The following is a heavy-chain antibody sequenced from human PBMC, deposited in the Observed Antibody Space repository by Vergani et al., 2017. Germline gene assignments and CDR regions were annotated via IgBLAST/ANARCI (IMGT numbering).Heavy chain of an antibody. CDR1: GFTFSSYS. CDR2: ISSSSSTI. CDR3: AKDPRLKEDYYYYYMDV. Sequence: EVQVVESGGGLVQPGGSLRLSCAASGFTFSSYSMNWVRQAPGKGLEWVSYISSSSSTIYYADSVKGRFTISRDNAKNSLYLQMNSLRAEDTAVYYCAKDPRLKEDYYYYYMDVWGKGTTVTVSS. V-gene: IGHV3-48*01. J-gene: IGHJ6*03.